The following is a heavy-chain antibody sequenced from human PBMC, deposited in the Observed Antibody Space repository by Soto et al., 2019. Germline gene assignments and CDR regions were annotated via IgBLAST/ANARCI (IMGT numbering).Heavy chain of an antibody. CDR1: GFTFSTYS. J-gene: IGHJ5*02. CDR2: ISGSGGST. Sequence: GSLRLSCAASGFTFSTYSMSWVRQAPGKGLEWVSAISGSGGSTYYADSVKGRFTISRDNSKNTLYLQMNSLRAEDTAVYYCAKDTHPGQFDPWGQGTLVTVSS. V-gene: IGHV3-23*01. CDR3: AKDTHPGQFDP.